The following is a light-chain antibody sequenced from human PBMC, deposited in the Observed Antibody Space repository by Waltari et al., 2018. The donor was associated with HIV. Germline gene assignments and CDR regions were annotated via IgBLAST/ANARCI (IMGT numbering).Light chain of an antibody. Sequence: EIVMTQSPATLSVSPGERATLSCRASQSISGNLAWYQQRRGQAPRLLTYGASTRASSIPARFSGSGSGPDFSLTISSLQSEDSALYYCQQYNHWPRTFGQGTKLEI. V-gene: IGKV3-15*01. CDR2: GAS. CDR1: QSISGN. J-gene: IGKJ1*01. CDR3: QQYNHWPRT.